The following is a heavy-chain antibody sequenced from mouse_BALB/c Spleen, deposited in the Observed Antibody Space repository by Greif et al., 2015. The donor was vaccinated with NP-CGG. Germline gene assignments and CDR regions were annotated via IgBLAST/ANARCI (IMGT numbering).Heavy chain of an antibody. V-gene: IGHV3-6*02. D-gene: IGHD3-1*01. CDR2: ISYDGSN. CDR3: ARKSGYGGYYFDY. J-gene: IGHJ2*01. Sequence: ESGPGLVKPSQSLSLTCSVTGYSITSGYYWNWIRQFPGNKLEWMGYISYDGSNNYNPSLKNRIAITRDTSKNQFFLKLNSVTTEDTATYYCARKSGYGGYYFDYWGQGTTLTVSS. CDR1: GYSITSGYY.